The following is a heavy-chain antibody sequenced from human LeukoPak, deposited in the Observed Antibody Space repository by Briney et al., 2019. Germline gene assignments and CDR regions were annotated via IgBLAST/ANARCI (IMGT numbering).Heavy chain of an antibody. CDR2: ISYDGSNK. CDR1: GFTFSSYA. CDR3: ARVWTYYDFWSVDY. Sequence: PGGSLRLSCAASGFTFSSYAMHWVRQAPGKGLEWVAVISYDGSNKYYADSVKGRFTISRDNSKNTLYLQMNSLRAEDTAVYYCARVWTYYDFWSVDYWGQGTLVTVSS. D-gene: IGHD3-3*01. J-gene: IGHJ4*02. V-gene: IGHV3-30-3*01.